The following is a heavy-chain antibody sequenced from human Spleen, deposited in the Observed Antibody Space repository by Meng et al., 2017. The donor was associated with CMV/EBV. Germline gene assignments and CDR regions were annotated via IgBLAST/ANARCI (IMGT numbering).Heavy chain of an antibody. CDR1: GYIFTFYD. CDR2: INPSSGST. D-gene: IGHD3-16*01. J-gene: IGHJ4*02. V-gene: IGHV1-46*01. Sequence: QVQLVQSGAEVKKPGASVKVSCKTSGYIFTFYDVNWVRQAPGQGLEWMGIINPSSGSTSYAQKFQGRVAMTRDTFTSTVSMELSSLRSEDTAVHYCARAHLWGDGDYFDFWGQGSLVTVSS. CDR3: ARAHLWGDGDYFDF.